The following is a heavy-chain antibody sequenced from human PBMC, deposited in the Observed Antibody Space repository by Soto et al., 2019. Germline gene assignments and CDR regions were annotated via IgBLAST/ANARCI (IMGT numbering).Heavy chain of an antibody. J-gene: IGHJ4*02. CDR1: GFTFSSYG. D-gene: IGHD6-6*01. Sequence: QVQLVESGGGVVQPGRSLRLSCAASGFTFSSYGMHWVRQAPGKGLEWVAVIWYDGSNKYYADSVKGRFTISRDNSKNTLYLQMNSLRAEDTAVYYFARGHSSSSLDYWGQGTLVTVSS. CDR3: ARGHSSSSLDY. V-gene: IGHV3-33*01. CDR2: IWYDGSNK.